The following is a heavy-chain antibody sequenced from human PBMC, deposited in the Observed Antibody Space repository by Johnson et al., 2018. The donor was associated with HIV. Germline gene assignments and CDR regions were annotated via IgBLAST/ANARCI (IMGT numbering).Heavy chain of an antibody. D-gene: IGHD6-13*01. CDR1: YG. J-gene: IGHJ3*02. Sequence: YGMHWVRLAPGKGLEWVAVIWYDGSNTYYADSVKGRFTISRDNSKNTLYLQMNSLRAEDTAVYYCAKVSSQSSSWYDAFDIWGQGTMVTVSS. CDR3: AKVSSQSSSWYDAFDI. CDR2: IWYDGSNT. V-gene: IGHV3-33*06.